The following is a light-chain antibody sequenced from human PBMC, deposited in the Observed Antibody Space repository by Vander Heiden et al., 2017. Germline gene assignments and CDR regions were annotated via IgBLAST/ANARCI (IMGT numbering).Light chain of an antibody. Sequence: QSALTQPASVSGSPGQSIPIPCTGTSSCGGGYNLVSWYPQHPGKAPKLMIYEGSKRPSGVSNRFSGSKSGNTASLTISGLQAEDEADDYCCSYAGSSTFDVVFGGGTKLTVL. V-gene: IGLV2-23*03. CDR3: CSYAGSSTFDVV. CDR1: SSCGGGYNL. J-gene: IGLJ2*01. CDR2: EGS.